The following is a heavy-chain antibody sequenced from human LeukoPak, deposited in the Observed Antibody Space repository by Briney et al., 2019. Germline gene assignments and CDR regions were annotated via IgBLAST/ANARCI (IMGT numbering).Heavy chain of an antibody. CDR1: GYTFTSYY. CDR3: ARTGIAAADIFDY. Sequence: ASVKVSFKASGYTFTSYYMHWVRQAPGQGLAWMGIINPSGGSTSYAQKFQGRVTMTRDTSTSTVYMELSSLRSEDTAVYYCARTGIAAADIFDYWGQGTLVTVSS. CDR2: INPSGGST. D-gene: IGHD6-13*01. V-gene: IGHV1-46*01. J-gene: IGHJ4*02.